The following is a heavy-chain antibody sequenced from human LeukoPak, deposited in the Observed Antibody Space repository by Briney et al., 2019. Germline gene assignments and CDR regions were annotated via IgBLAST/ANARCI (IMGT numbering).Heavy chain of an antibody. CDR2: IIPTLGVA. J-gene: IGHJ4*02. CDR1: GGTFSSYT. Sequence: ASVKVSCKASGGTFSSYTISWVRQAPGQGLEWMGRIIPTLGVANYAQKFQGRVTITADKSTSTAYMELSSLRSEDTAVYYCAGDPRYCSSTSCYTDYWGQGTLVNVSS. CDR3: AGDPRYCSSTSCYTDY. D-gene: IGHD2-2*02. V-gene: IGHV1-69*04.